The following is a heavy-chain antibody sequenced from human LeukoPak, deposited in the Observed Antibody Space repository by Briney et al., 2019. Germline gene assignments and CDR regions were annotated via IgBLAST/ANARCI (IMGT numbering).Heavy chain of an antibody. CDR3: AKDRAAAAGNFDY. D-gene: IGHD6-13*01. Sequence: GGSLRLSCAASGFTFTSYGMSWVRQAPGKGLEWVSAISGSGGSTYYADSVKGRFTISRDNSKNTLYLQMNSLRAEDTAVYYCAKDRAAAAGNFDYWGQGNLVTVSS. CDR2: ISGSGGST. V-gene: IGHV3-23*01. CDR1: GFTFTSYG. J-gene: IGHJ4*02.